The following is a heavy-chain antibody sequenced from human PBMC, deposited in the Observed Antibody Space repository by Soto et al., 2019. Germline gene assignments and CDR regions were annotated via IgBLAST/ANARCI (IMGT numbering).Heavy chain of an antibody. J-gene: IGHJ5*02. CDR1: GYSFIDYY. CDR3: ARGGVAGRPTSWFDP. CDR2: INSNSGGT. V-gene: IGHV1-2*02. Sequence: QVQLVQSGAEVKKPGASVKVSCKTSGYSFIDYYIHWVRQAPGQGPEWMGWINSNSGGTKFAQKFQGRVTMTRDKSIRTVYMELSRLTSDDTAVYFCARGGVAGRPTSWFDPWGQGTLVTVSS. D-gene: IGHD6-13*01.